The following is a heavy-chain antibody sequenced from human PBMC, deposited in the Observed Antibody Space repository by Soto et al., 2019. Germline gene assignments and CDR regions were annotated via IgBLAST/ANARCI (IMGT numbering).Heavy chain of an antibody. J-gene: IGHJ6*03. CDR2: INPNSGGT. CDR1: GYTFTGYY. D-gene: IGHD5-18*01. CDR3: ARGSEYSPHRTYYYYMDV. Sequence: ASVKVSCKASGYTFTGYYMHWVRQAPGQGLEWMGWINPNSGGTNYAQKFQGWVTMTRDTSISTAYMELSRLRSDDTAVYYCARGSEYSPHRTYYYYMDVWGKGTTVTVSS. V-gene: IGHV1-2*04.